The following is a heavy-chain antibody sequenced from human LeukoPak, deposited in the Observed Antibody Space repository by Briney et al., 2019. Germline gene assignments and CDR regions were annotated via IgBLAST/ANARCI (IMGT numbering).Heavy chain of an antibody. J-gene: IGHJ4*02. V-gene: IGHV1-18*01. D-gene: IGHD3-10*01. CDR1: GYTFTSYG. CDR3: ARESHVTREDY. CDR2: ISANDGNT. Sequence: GASVKVSCKASGYTFTSYGISWVRQAPGQGLEWMGWISANDGNTDYPQKLQGRVTMTTDTSTSTAYMELRSLRSDDTAVYYCARESHVTREDYWGQRTLVTVSS.